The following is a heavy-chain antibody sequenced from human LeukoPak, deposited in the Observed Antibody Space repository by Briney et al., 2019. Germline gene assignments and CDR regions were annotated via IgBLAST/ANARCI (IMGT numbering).Heavy chain of an antibody. CDR2: IDPSDSYT. CDR3: ARIASYSSSHEFGY. J-gene: IGHJ4*02. CDR1: GYSFTNYW. D-gene: IGHD6-6*01. V-gene: IGHV5-10-1*01. Sequence: GESLKISCEGSGYSFTNYWISWVRQMPGKGLEWMGRIDPSDSYTNYSPSFQGHVTISADKSITTAYLQWSSLKASDTAMYYCARIASYSSSHEFGYWGQGTLVTVSS.